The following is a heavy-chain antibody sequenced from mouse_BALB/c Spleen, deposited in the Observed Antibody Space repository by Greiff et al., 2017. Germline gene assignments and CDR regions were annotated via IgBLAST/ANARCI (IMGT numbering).Heavy chain of an antibody. CDR2: ISSGGSYT. CDR1: GFTFSSYA. Sequence: EVQLVESGGGLVKPGGSLKLSCAASGFTFSSYAMSWVRQSPEKRLEWVAEISSGGSYTYYPDTVTGRFTISRDNAKNTLYLEMSSLRSEDTAMYYCARDDGNFSMDYWGQGTSVTVSS. V-gene: IGHV5-9-4*01. CDR3: ARDDGNFSMDY. J-gene: IGHJ4*01. D-gene: IGHD2-1*01.